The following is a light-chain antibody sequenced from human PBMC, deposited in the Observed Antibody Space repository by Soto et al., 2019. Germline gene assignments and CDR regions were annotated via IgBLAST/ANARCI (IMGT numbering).Light chain of an antibody. CDR3: QQSDNLPLT. Sequence: DFQMTQSPSSLSASVGDRVTITCRATQAIKNFLNWYQQKPGRAPKLLISDASTLKRGVPSRFSGSGSGTHFTFVISSLQPEDVGTYYCQQSDNLPLTFGQGTRLDIK. V-gene: IGKV1-33*01. CDR1: QAIKNF. CDR2: DAS. J-gene: IGKJ5*01.